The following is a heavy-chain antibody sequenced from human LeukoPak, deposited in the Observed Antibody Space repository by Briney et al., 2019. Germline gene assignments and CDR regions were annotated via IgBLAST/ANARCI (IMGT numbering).Heavy chain of an antibody. CDR1: GYTFTSYG. J-gene: IGHJ4*02. V-gene: IGHV1-18*01. Sequence: ASVKVSCKASGYTFTSYGISWVRQAPGQGLEWMGWISAYNGNTNYAQELQGRVTMTTDTSTSTAYMELRSLRSDDPAVYYCAREFRWPGDYYDSSGYRDYWGQGTLVTVSS. D-gene: IGHD3-22*01. CDR3: AREFRWPGDYYDSSGYRDY. CDR2: ISAYNGNT.